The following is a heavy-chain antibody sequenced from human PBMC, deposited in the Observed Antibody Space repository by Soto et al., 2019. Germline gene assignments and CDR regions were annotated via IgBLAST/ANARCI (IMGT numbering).Heavy chain of an antibody. D-gene: IGHD4-17*01. CDR2: IYHSGST. J-gene: IGHJ4*02. V-gene: IGHV4-4*02. Sequence: SETLSLTCAVSGGSISSSNWWSWVRQPPGKGLEWIGEIYHSGSTNYNPSLKSRVTISVDTSKNQFSLKLSSVTAADTAVYYCARRYGASFDYWGQGTLVTVSS. CDR1: GGSISSSNW. CDR3: ARRYGASFDY.